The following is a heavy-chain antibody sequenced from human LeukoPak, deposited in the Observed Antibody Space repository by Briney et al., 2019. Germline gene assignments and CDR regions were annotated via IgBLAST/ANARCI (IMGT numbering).Heavy chain of an antibody. CDR3: ARDFRGYSYGNGWFDP. J-gene: IGHJ5*02. D-gene: IGHD5-18*01. Sequence: SETLSLTCTVSGGSISSYYWSWIRQPPGKGLEWIGYIYYSGSTNYNPSLKSRVTISVDTSKNQFSLKLSSVTAADTAVYYCARDFRGYSYGNGWFDPWGQGTLVTVSS. V-gene: IGHV4-59*01. CDR1: GGSISSYY. CDR2: IYYSGST.